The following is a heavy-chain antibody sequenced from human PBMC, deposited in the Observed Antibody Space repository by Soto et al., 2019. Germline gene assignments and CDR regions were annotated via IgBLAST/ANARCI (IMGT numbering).Heavy chain of an antibody. CDR3: ARDRSADRFVQYFQH. Sequence: EVQLVESGGGLVQRGGSLRLSCAASGFIFTSYSMVWVRQAPGKGLEWVSSISSRSDSIYYADSVKGRFTISRDNAQYSLYLQMNSLTSEDTAVYYCARDRSADRFVQYFQHWGPGTLVTVSS. D-gene: IGHD6-19*01. CDR1: GFIFTSYS. CDR2: ISSRSDSI. V-gene: IGHV3-21*01. J-gene: IGHJ1*01.